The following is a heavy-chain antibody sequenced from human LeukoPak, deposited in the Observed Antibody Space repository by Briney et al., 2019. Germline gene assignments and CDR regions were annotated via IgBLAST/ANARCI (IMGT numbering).Heavy chain of an antibody. Sequence: GGSLRLSCAASGFTFSDYYMSWIRQAPGKGLVWVSRINSDESRTNYADSVKGRFTISRDNAKNTLYLHMNSLRAEDTAVYYCTANYNYWGQGTLVTVSS. J-gene: IGHJ4*02. CDR2: INSDESRT. V-gene: IGHV3-74*01. CDR1: GFTFSDYY. CDR3: TANYNY. D-gene: IGHD3-10*01.